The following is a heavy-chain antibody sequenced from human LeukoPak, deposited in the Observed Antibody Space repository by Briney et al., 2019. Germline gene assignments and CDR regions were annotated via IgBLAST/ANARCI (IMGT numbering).Heavy chain of an antibody. CDR1: GFTFSSYE. V-gene: IGHV3-48*03. CDR3: ARGLGPHY. CDR2: ISSSDSAI. Sequence: PVGSLRLSCAASGFTFSSYEMNWVRQAPGKGLEWVSYISSSDSAIYYADSVKGRFTISRDNAKNSLYLQMNSLRAGDTAVYYCARGLGPHYWGQGTLVTVSS. D-gene: IGHD3-16*01. J-gene: IGHJ4*02.